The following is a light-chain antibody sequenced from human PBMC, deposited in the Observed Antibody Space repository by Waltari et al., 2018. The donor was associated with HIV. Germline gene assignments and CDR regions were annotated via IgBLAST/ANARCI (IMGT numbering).Light chain of an antibody. J-gene: IGLJ2*01. CDR2: GNN. CDR3: QSYDNSLSGSI. V-gene: IGLV1-40*01. Sequence: QSVLTQPPSVSGAPGPRVTIPCPGPRPNTAPGHDVHWYPHLPGTAPKVLIYGNNNRPSGVPDRFSGSKSGTSASLAITGLQAEDEADYYCQSYDNSLSGSIFGGGTTLTVL. CDR1: RPNTAPGHD.